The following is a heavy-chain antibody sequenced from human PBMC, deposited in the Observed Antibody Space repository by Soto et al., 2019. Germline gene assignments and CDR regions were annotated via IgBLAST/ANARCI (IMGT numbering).Heavy chain of an antibody. Sequence: GGSLRLSCAASGFTFSSYAMSWVRQAPGKGLEWVSAISGSGGSTYYADSVKGRFTISRDNSKNTPYLQMNSLRAEDTAVYYCAKSLYQDIVVVPAADAFDIWGQGTMVTVSS. CDR2: ISGSGGST. J-gene: IGHJ3*02. CDR3: AKSLYQDIVVVPAADAFDI. D-gene: IGHD2-2*01. CDR1: GFTFSSYA. V-gene: IGHV3-23*01.